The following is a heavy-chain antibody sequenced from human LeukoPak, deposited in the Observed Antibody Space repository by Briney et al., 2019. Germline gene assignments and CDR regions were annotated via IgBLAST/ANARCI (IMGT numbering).Heavy chain of an antibody. CDR1: GGSFSGYY. CDR2: INHSGST. CDR3: ARAGYSSSWYGGN. J-gene: IGHJ1*01. V-gene: IGHV4-34*01. Sequence: SETLSLTCAVYGGSFSGYYWSWIRQPPGKGLEWTGEINHSGSTNYNPSLKSRVTISVDTSKNQFSLKLSSVTAADTAVYYCARAGYSSSWYGGNWGQGTLVTASS. D-gene: IGHD6-13*01.